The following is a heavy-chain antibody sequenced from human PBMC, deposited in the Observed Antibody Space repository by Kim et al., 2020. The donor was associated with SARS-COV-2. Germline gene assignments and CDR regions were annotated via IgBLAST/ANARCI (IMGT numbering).Heavy chain of an antibody. Sequence: GKGRAWIGYVSYSGGTTYNPSLKRRVTISLDTSKNQFSLKLSSVTAADTAVYYCARDSSGWSHLNWFDPWGQGTLVTVSS. D-gene: IGHD6-19*01. V-gene: IGHV4-59*01. CDR3: ARDSSGWSHLNWFDP. CDR2: VSYSGGT. J-gene: IGHJ5*02.